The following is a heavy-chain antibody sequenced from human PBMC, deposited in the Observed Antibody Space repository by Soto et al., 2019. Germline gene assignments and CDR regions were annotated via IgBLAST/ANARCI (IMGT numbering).Heavy chain of an antibody. Sequence: SETLSLTCTVSGCSISSSSYYWGWIRQPPGKGLEWIGSIYYSGSTYYNPSLKSRVTISVDTSKNQFSLKLSSVTAADTAVYYCARHGYDFWSGYRYYYYYYGMDVWSQGTTVTVSS. D-gene: IGHD3-3*01. V-gene: IGHV4-39*01. CDR3: ARHGYDFWSGYRYYYYYYGMDV. CDR2: IYYSGST. J-gene: IGHJ6*02. CDR1: GCSISSSSYY.